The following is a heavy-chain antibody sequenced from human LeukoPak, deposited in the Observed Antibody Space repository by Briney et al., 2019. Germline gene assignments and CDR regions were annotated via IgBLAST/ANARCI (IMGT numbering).Heavy chain of an antibody. J-gene: IGHJ4*02. D-gene: IGHD1-1*01. Sequence: GGSLRLSCAASGFTFDDYAMHWVRQAPGKGLEWVSGISWNSGSIGYADSVKGRFTISRDNAKNSLYLQMNSLRAEDTALYYCARTHLTTGYFDYWGQGTLVTVSS. CDR1: GFTFDDYA. CDR3: ARTHLTTGYFDY. CDR2: ISWNSGSI. V-gene: IGHV3-9*01.